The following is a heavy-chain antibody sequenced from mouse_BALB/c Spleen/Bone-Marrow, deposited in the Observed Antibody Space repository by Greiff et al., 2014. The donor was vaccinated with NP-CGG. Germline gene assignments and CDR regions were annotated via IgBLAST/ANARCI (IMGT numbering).Heavy chain of an antibody. Sequence: VQLQQSGAEVVKPGTSVKLSCKASGYNFTSYWINWVMLRPGQGLEWIGDIYPGSGSINYNEKFESKATLTADTSSSTVNMQLSSLTFEDSALYYCAIWDYYGAGFVYWGQGTLVTVSA. CDR2: IYPGSGSI. CDR3: AIWDYYGAGFVY. D-gene: IGHD1-1*01. J-gene: IGHJ3*01. V-gene: IGHV1-55*01. CDR1: GYNFTSYW.